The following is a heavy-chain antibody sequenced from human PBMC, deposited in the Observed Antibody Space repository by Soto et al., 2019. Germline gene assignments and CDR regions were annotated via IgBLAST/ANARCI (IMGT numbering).Heavy chain of an antibody. CDR3: ARGPDDYSNYNWFDP. J-gene: IGHJ5*02. Sequence: SSETLSLTCAVYGGSFSGYYWSWIRQPPGKGPEWIGEINHSGSTNYNPSLKSRVTISVDTSKNQFSLKLSSVTAADTAVYYCARGPDDYSNYNWFDPWGQGTLVTVSS. CDR2: INHSGST. V-gene: IGHV4-34*01. CDR1: GGSFSGYY. D-gene: IGHD4-4*01.